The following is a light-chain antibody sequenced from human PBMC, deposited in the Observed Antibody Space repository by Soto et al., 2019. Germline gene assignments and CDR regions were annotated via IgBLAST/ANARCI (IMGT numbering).Light chain of an antibody. CDR1: QSVSSSY. V-gene: IGKV3-20*01. Sequence: EIVMTQSPATLSASPGERVTLCCRASQSVSSSYLAWYQQKPGQAPRLLIYGASSRATGIPDRFSGSGSGTDFTLTISRLEPEDFAVYYCQQYGSSPPTTFGQGTKVDIK. CDR2: GAS. J-gene: IGKJ1*01. CDR3: QQYGSSPPTT.